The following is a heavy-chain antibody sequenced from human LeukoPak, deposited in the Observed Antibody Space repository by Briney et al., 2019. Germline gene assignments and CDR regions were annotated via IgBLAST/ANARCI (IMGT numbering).Heavy chain of an antibody. CDR2: IVVGSGNT. D-gene: IGHD2-2*01. J-gene: IGHJ6*03. Sequence: SVKVSCKASGFTFTSSAVQWVRQARGQRLEWIGWIVVGSGNTNYAQKFQERVTITRDMSTSTAYMELSSLRSEDTAVYYCAADVLYCSSTSCSTYYYYYYMDVWGKGTTVTVSS. CDR3: AADVLYCSSTSCSTYYYYYYMDV. V-gene: IGHV1-58*01. CDR1: GFTFTSSA.